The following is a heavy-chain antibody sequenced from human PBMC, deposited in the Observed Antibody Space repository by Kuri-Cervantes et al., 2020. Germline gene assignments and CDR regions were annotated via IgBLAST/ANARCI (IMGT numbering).Heavy chain of an antibody. J-gene: IGHJ3*02. V-gene: IGHV1-69*05. CDR2: IIPIFGTA. Sequence: SVKVSCKASGGTFSSYAISWVRQAPGQGLEWMGGIIPIFGTANYAQKFQGRVTITTDESTSTAYMELGSLRSEDTAVYYCAIAYCGGDCYLGGAFDIWGQGTMVTVSS. CDR3: AIAYCGGDCYLGGAFDI. CDR1: GGTFSSYA. D-gene: IGHD2-21*02.